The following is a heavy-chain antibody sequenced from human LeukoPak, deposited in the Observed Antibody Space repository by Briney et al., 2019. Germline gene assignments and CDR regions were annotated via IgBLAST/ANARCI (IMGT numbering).Heavy chain of an antibody. V-gene: IGHV4-30-2*02. Sequence: SQTLSLTCTVSGGSISSGGYYWSWIRQPPGKGLEWIGYIYHSGSTYYNPSLKSRVTISVDRSKNQFSLKLSSVTAADTAVYYCASNYYGSGSYYNNWGQGTLVTVSS. J-gene: IGHJ4*02. D-gene: IGHD3-10*01. CDR1: GGSISSGGYY. CDR3: ASNYYGSGSYYNN. CDR2: IYHSGST.